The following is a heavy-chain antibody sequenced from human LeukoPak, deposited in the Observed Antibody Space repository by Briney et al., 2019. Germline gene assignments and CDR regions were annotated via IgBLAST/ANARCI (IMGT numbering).Heavy chain of an antibody. V-gene: IGHV1-69*13. CDR3: ARGPRGGWGCSSTSCRWDYYYYYMDV. J-gene: IGHJ6*03. CDR1: GGTFSSYA. Sequence: ASSVKVSCKASGGTFSSYAISWVRQAPGQGLEWMGGIIPIFGTANYAQKFQGRVTITADESTSTAYMELSSLRSEDTAVYYCARGPRGGWGCSSTSCRWDYYYYYMDVWGKGTTVTISS. CDR2: IIPIFGTA. D-gene: IGHD2-2*01.